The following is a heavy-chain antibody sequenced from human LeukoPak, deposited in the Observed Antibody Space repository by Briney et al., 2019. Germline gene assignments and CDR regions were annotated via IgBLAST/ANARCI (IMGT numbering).Heavy chain of an antibody. J-gene: IGHJ4*02. Sequence: SETLSLTCTVSGGSISSGGYYWSWIRQHPGKGLEWIGYIYYSGSTYYNPSLKSRVTISVDTSKNQFSLKLSSVTAADTAVYYCARVVDTAMAYVDYWGQGTLVTVSS. D-gene: IGHD5-18*01. V-gene: IGHV4-31*03. CDR2: IYYSGST. CDR1: GGSISSGGYY. CDR3: ARVVDTAMAYVDY.